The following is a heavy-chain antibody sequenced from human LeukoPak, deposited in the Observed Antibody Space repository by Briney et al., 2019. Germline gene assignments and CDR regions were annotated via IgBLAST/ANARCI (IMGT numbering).Heavy chain of an antibody. CDR2: ISGSGGST. V-gene: IGHV3-23*01. CDR1: GFTFDDYA. Sequence: GGSLRLSCAASGFTFDDYAMHWVRQAPGKGLEWVSAISGSGGSTYYADSVKGRFTISRGNSKNTLYLQMNSLRAEDTAVYYCAKDSGGTITSFDYWGQGTLVTVSS. D-gene: IGHD3-16*01. J-gene: IGHJ4*02. CDR3: AKDSGGTITSFDY.